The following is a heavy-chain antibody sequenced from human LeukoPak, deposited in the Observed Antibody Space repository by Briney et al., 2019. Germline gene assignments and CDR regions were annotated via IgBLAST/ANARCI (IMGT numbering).Heavy chain of an antibody. CDR1: GFTVTGCY. V-gene: IGHV1-2*02. CDR3: TRGGPEGSGYSYGSHDY. D-gene: IGHD5-18*01. J-gene: IGHJ4*02. Sequence: ASVRVSCKASGFTVTGCYMHWVRQAPGQGLEWMGWINPNSGATNYAQKFQGRVTMTRDTSISTVYMELSRLRSDDTAVYYCTRGGPEGSGYSYGSHDYWGQGTLVTVSS. CDR2: INPNSGAT.